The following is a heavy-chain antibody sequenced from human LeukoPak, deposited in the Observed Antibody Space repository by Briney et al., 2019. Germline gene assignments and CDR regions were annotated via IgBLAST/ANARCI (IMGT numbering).Heavy chain of an antibody. CDR1: GFTFSDYY. D-gene: IGHD4-17*01. V-gene: IGHV3-11*04. Sequence: PGGSLRLSCADSGFTFSDYYMSWIRQAPGKGLEWVSYISSSGSTIYYADSVKGRFTISRDNAKNSLYLQINSLRAEDTAVYYCARAHTVTGAFDIWGQGTMVTVSS. CDR2: ISSSGSTI. CDR3: ARAHTVTGAFDI. J-gene: IGHJ3*02.